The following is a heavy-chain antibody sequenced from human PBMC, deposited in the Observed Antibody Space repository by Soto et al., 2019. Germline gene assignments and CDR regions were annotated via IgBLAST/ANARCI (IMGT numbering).Heavy chain of an antibody. V-gene: IGHV3-74*01. CDR3: ARGAKGGFDL. Sequence: EVQLVESEGGLVQRGGSLRLSCAASGFTFNYYWMHWVRQAPGQGLVWVSHIHSDGSSTTYADSVKGRFTISRDNAKNTLYLQMNSLRAEDTAVYYCARGAKGGFDLWGQGKTVTVSS. J-gene: IGHJ3*01. CDR2: IHSDGSST. D-gene: IGHD2-15*01. CDR1: GFTFNYYW.